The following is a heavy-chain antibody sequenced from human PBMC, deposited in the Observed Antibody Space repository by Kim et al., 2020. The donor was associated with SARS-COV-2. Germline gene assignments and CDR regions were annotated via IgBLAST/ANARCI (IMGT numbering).Heavy chain of an antibody. CDR1: GFTFSSYG. Sequence: GGSLRLSCAASGFTFSSYGMHWVRQAPGKGLEWVAVISYDGSIKYYADSVKGRFTISRDNSKNTLYLQMNSLRAEDTAVYYCAKEEGYYDFWSGYPLTYYFDYWGQGTLVTVSS. J-gene: IGHJ4*02. CDR3: AKEEGYYDFWSGYPLTYYFDY. D-gene: IGHD3-3*01. CDR2: ISYDGSIK. V-gene: IGHV3-30*18.